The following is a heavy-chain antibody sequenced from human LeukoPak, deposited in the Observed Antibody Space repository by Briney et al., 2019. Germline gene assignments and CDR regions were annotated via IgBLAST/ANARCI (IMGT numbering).Heavy chain of an antibody. CDR2: INPNSGGT. CDR1: GYTFTGYY. D-gene: IGHD1-1*01. J-gene: IGHJ4*02. Sequence: GASVKVSCKASGYTFTGYYMHWVRQAPGQGLEWMGWINPNSGGTNYAQKFQGRVTMTRDTSISTAYMELSRLRSEDTAVYYCARGLGGVTPNEPHNWGYYFDYWGQGTLVTVSS. V-gene: IGHV1-2*02. CDR3: ARGLGGVTPNEPHNWGYYFDY.